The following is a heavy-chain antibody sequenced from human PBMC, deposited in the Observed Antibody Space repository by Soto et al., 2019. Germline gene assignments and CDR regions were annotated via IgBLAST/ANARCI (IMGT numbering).Heavy chain of an antibody. D-gene: IGHD3-9*01. J-gene: IGHJ4*02. Sequence: SSETLSLTCTVSSRSISISSTSYYWAWIRQPPGKGLEWIGSVYYTGTAYYNPSLKSRVTISVDTSKNQFSLKLTSVTAADTAVYYCARHFEESYYFDYWGQGTLVTVSS. V-gene: IGHV4-39*01. CDR2: VYYTGTA. CDR1: SRSISISSTSYY. CDR3: ARHFEESYYFDY.